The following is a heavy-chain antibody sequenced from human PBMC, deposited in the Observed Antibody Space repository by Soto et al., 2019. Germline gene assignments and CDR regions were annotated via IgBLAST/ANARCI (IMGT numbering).Heavy chain of an antibody. J-gene: IGHJ4*02. CDR2: IYPGYSDI. D-gene: IGHD2-21*01. CDR3: ARSPGSGDLFAN. V-gene: IGHV5-51*01. Sequence: PGESLKISCQGSGYSFADSWIGWVRQVPGRGLEWVGIIYPGYSDIRYRPSFQGRVTISADKSVNTAYLQWSSLRASDTAIYYCARSPGSGDLFANWSQGTPVTVSA. CDR1: GYSFADSW.